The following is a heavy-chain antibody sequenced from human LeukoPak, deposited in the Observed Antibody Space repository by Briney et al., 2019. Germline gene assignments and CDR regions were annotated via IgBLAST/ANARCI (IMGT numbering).Heavy chain of an antibody. Sequence: GGSLRLSCAASGFTFSDYYMSWIRQAPGKGLEWVSYISHSGNTIKYADSVKGRFTISRDNAKNSLYLQMNSLKSEDTAVYYCTTIRGFCGGRSCLGYWGQGTLVTVSS. D-gene: IGHD2-15*01. CDR2: ISHSGNTI. CDR3: TTIRGFCGGRSCLGY. J-gene: IGHJ4*02. CDR1: GFTFSDYY. V-gene: IGHV3-11*01.